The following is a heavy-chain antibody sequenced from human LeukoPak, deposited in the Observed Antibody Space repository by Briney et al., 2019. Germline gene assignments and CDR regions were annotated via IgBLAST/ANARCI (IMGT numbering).Heavy chain of an antibody. CDR3: AKVNLDGDYGNAFDI. CDR1: GFTFDDYA. J-gene: IGHJ3*02. CDR2: ISWNSGSI. Sequence: PGGSLRLSCAASGFTFDDYAMHWVRQAPGKGLEWVSGISWNSGSIGYADSVKGRFTISRDNAKNSLYLQMNSLRAEDTALYYCAKVNLDGDYGNAFDIWGQGTMVTVSS. V-gene: IGHV3-9*01. D-gene: IGHD4-17*01.